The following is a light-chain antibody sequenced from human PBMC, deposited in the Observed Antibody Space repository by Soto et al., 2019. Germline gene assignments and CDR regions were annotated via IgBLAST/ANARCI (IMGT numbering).Light chain of an antibody. CDR2: DAY. CDR1: QSIKNY. V-gene: IGKV3-11*01. Sequence: EVVLTQSPATLSLSPGERATLSCRASQSIKNYLAWYQQKPGQAPRLLIYDAYNRAAGVPVRFSGSGSGTDFTLTISSLEPEDFATYYCQQSYITPYTFGQGTKLEIK. CDR3: QQSYITPYT. J-gene: IGKJ2*01.